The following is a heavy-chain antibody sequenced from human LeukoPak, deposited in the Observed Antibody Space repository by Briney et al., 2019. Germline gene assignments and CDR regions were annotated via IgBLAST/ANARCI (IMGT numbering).Heavy chain of an antibody. D-gene: IGHD3-10*01. CDR2: ISSSSSNI. CDR3: AKGDNFGEPPTFDY. Sequence: GGSLRLSCAASGFTFSSYSMNWVRQAPGKGLEWVSSISSSSSNIYYADSVKGRFTISRDNAKNSLYLQMNSLRVEDTAVYYCAKGDNFGEPPTFDYWGQGTLVTVSS. CDR1: GFTFSSYS. V-gene: IGHV3-21*01. J-gene: IGHJ4*02.